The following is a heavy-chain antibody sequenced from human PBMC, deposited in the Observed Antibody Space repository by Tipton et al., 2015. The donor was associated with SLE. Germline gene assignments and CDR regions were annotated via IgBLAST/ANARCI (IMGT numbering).Heavy chain of an antibody. Sequence: LRLSCTVSGGSISSSSYYWGWIRQPPGKGLEWIGYIYYSGSTNYNPSLKSRVTISVDTSKNQFPLKLCSVTAADTAVYYCARGWWFDPWGQGTLVTVSS. CDR2: IYYSGST. CDR1: GGSISSSSYY. CDR3: ARGWWFDP. D-gene: IGHD6-19*01. V-gene: IGHV4-61*05. J-gene: IGHJ5*02.